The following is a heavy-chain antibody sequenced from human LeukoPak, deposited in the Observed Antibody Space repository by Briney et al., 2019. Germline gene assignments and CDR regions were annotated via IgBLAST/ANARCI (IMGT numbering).Heavy chain of an antibody. V-gene: IGHV1-18*01. J-gene: IGHJ4*02. CDR1: GYTFTSYG. CDR2: ISAYNGNT. Sequence: ASVKVSCKASGYTFTSYGISWVRQAPGQGLEWMGWISAYNGNTNYAQKLQGRVTMTTDTSTSTAYMELRSLRSDDTAVYYCARDEDVLRFLEWLSFDYWGQGTLVTVSS. CDR3: ARDEDVLRFLEWLSFDY. D-gene: IGHD3-3*01.